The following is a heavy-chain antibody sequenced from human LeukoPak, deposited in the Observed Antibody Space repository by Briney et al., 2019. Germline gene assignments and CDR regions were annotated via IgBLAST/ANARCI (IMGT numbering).Heavy chain of an antibody. Sequence: GGTLRLSRAACVFILRSYELNWVRQAPGKALEWVSYIRSSGSTIYYPDSVKGRFTISRDNAKNSLYLQMNSLRAEDTAVYYCARVPLYSSGWYAEIDYWGQGTLVTVSS. CDR2: IRSSGSTI. CDR3: ARVPLYSSGWYAEIDY. V-gene: IGHV3-48*03. CDR1: VFILRSYE. D-gene: IGHD6-19*01. J-gene: IGHJ4*02.